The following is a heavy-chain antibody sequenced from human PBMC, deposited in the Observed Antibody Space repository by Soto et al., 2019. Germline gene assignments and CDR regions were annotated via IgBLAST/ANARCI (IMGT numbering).Heavy chain of an antibody. J-gene: IGHJ4*02. V-gene: IGHV1-46*01. CDR2: INPSGGST. Sequence: GASVKVSCKASGYTFTSYYMHWVRQAPGQGLEWMGIINPSGGSTSYAQKFQGRVTMTRDTSTSTVYMELSSLRSEDTAVYYCAVPRNSYYFDYWGQGTLVTVSS. CDR1: GYTFTSYY. D-gene: IGHD2-2*01. CDR3: AVPRNSYYFDY.